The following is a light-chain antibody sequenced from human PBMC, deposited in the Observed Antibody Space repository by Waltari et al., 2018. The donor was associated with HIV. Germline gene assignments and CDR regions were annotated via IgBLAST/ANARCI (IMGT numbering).Light chain of an antibody. V-gene: IGLV1-51*01. CDR1: SFNIGNHY. CDR3: AAWDSSLSVAV. J-gene: IGLJ3*02. CDR2: DTY. Sequence: QSVLTQPPSVSAAPGQKVTIPCSGGSFNIGNHYVSWYQQVPGTAPKLLIYDTYNRPSGIPDRFSGSKSATSATLVIDGLQTGDEADYYCAAWDSSLSVAVFGGGTQVTVL.